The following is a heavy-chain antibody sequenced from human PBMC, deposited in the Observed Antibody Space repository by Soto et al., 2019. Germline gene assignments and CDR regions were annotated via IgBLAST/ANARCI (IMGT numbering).Heavy chain of an antibody. V-gene: IGHV4-4*02. J-gene: IGHJ5*02. Sequence: QLRESGPGLVKPSGTLSLTCFVSGASISSTYWWSWVRQTPGKRLEGIGQIYHTGTTSYNTYLKNRVTISLDKSNNQFSLRLTSMTAADTAVYYCATLPPRIVVVMTDLPTWGQGTLVTVSS. CDR2: IYHTGTT. CDR1: GASISSTYW. CDR3: ATLPPRIVVVMTDLPT. D-gene: IGHD2-15*01.